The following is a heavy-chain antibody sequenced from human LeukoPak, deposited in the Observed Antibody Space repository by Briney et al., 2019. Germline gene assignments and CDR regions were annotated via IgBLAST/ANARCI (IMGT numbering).Heavy chain of an antibody. J-gene: IGHJ5*02. D-gene: IGHD6-19*01. Sequence: PGGSLRLSCAASGITFSIYGMSWVRQAPGKGLEWVSRISSSGSSTNYADSAKGRFTISRANSKNTLYLQMNSLRAEDTALYYCAKRSRDSSGWFDHWGQGTLVTVYS. V-gene: IGHV3-23*01. CDR3: AKRSRDSSGWFDH. CDR2: ISSSGSST. CDR1: GITFSIYG.